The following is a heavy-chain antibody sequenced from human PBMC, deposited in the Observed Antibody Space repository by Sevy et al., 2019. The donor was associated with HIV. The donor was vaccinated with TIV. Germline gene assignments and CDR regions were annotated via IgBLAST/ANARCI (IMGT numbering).Heavy chain of an antibody. CDR1: GFTFSSYW. V-gene: IGHV3-7*01. D-gene: IGHD3-22*01. CDR3: ARAQQVTMLVVIGGLYFDF. CDR2: IKKVMREK. J-gene: IGHJ4*02. Sequence: GGSLRFSGAASGFTFSSYWITGFRRAPGKGRGGLANIKKVMREKNDPDSVMGRFTISRDNARNSLYLQMESLRAEDTAVYYCARAQQVTMLVVIGGLYFDFWGQGTLVTVSS.